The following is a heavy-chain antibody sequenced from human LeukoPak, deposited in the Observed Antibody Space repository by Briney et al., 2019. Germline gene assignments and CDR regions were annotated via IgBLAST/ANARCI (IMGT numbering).Heavy chain of an antibody. CDR2: ISYDGSNK. Sequence: QSGGSLRLSCAASGFTFSSYAMHWVRQAPGKGLEWVAVISYDGSNKYYADSVKGRFTISRDNSKNTLYLQMNSLRADDTAVYYGLITMVRGVTADSDFVNWGQGTLVTVSS. CDR1: GFTFSSYA. J-gene: IGHJ4*02. V-gene: IGHV3-30-3*01. CDR3: LITMVRGVTADSDFVN. D-gene: IGHD3-10*01.